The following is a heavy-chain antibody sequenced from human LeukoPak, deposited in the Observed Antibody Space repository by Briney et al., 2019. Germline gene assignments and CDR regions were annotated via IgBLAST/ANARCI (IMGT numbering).Heavy chain of an antibody. D-gene: IGHD2-2*02. J-gene: IGHJ5*02. CDR1: GFTFSSYA. Sequence: GGSLRLSCAASGFTFSSYAMSWVRQAPGKGLEWVSAISGSGGSTYYADSVKGRFTISRDNSKNTLYLQMNSLRAEDTAVYYCAKDWDIVVVPAAIQDNWFDPWGQGTLVTVSS. V-gene: IGHV3-23*01. CDR3: AKDWDIVVVPAAIQDNWFDP. CDR2: ISGSGGST.